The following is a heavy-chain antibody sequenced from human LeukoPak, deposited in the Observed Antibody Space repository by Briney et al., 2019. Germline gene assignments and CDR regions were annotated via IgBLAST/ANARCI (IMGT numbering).Heavy chain of an antibody. J-gene: IGHJ5*02. Sequence: SVKVSCKASGGTFSSYAISWVRQAPGQGLEWMGGIIPILGIANYAQKFQGRVTITADKSTSTAYMELSSLRSDDTAVYYCARDSDGSETFDPWGQGTLVTVSS. CDR3: ARDSDGSETFDP. CDR2: IIPILGIA. D-gene: IGHD1-26*01. CDR1: GGTFSSYA. V-gene: IGHV1-69*04.